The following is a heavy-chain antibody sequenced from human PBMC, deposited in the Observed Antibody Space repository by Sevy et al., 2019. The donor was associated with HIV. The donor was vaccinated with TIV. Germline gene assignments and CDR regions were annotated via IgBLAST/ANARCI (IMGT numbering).Heavy chain of an antibody. D-gene: IGHD6-19*01. CDR1: GDSVSSNNAA. J-gene: IGHJ2*01. CDR3: ARSVAALDFWYFDL. Sequence: SQTVSLTCAISGDSVSSNNAAWNWIRQSPSRGLEWLGRTYYKSKWYSHYAVSVKSRMTINPDTSKNQFSLQLNSVTPENTAVYYCARSVAALDFWYFDLWGRGTLVTVSS. V-gene: IGHV6-1*01. CDR2: TYYKSKWYS.